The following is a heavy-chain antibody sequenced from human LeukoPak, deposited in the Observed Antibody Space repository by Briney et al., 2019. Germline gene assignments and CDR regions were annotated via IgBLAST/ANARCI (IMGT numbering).Heavy chain of an antibody. V-gene: IGHV4-59*11. J-gene: IGHJ3*01. CDR1: SGSRTDRT. CDR2: MHYSGST. D-gene: IGHD1-1*01. CDR3: ARGSSWNAGVFEV. Sequence: PQTLSLTRTVSSGSRTDRTWSSIRPPPGKGLAWTGYMHYSGSTDHNPALKSRVTISINTPKKQFSLNLRSVTDADTAVYYCARGSSWNAGVFEVWGQGTTVTASS.